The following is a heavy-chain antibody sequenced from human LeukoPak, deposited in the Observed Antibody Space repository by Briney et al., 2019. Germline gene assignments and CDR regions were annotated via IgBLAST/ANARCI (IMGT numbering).Heavy chain of an antibody. D-gene: IGHD2-2*01. Sequence: PGGSLRLSCAASGFTFSSYSMNWVRQAPGKGLEWVSSISSSSSYIYYADSVKGRFTISRGNAKNSLYLQMNSLRAEDTAVYYCARADIVVVPAAAPNYYYMDVWGKGTTVTVSS. CDR3: ARADIVVVPAAAPNYYYMDV. V-gene: IGHV3-21*01. J-gene: IGHJ6*03. CDR1: GFTFSSYS. CDR2: ISSSSSYI.